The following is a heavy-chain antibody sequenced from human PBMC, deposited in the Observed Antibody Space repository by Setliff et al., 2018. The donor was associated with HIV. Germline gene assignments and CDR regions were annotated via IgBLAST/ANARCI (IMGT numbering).Heavy chain of an antibody. CDR3: ARTITTFGVIGRGGRMDV. CDR1: GGSISSGSYY. D-gene: IGHD3-3*01. J-gene: IGHJ6*04. Sequence: SETLSLTCIVSGGSISSGSYYWTWIRQPAGKGLEWIGHIHTSGSTDYNPSLKSRVTISVDTSTNQFSLELSSVTAADTALYYCARTITTFGVIGRGGRMDVWGKGTTVTVSS. V-gene: IGHV4-61*09. CDR2: IHTSGST.